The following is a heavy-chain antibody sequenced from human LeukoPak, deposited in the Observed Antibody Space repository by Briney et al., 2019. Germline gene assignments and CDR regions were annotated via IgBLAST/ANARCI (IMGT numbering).Heavy chain of an antibody. D-gene: IGHD4-17*01. CDR1: GGTFSSYA. J-gene: IGHJ4*02. CDR3: ARNDYGDYALFG. Sequence: SVKVSCKASGGTFSSYAISWVRQAPGQGLEWMGGIIPIFGTANYAQRFQGRVTITTDESTSTAYMELSSLRSEDTAVYYCARNDYGDYALFGWGQGTLVTVSS. V-gene: IGHV1-69*05. CDR2: IIPIFGTA.